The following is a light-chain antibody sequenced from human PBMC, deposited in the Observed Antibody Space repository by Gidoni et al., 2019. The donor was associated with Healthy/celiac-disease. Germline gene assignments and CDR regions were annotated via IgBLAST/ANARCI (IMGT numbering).Light chain of an antibody. Sequence: QSALTQPASVSGSPGQSITISCPGTSSAVGSYNLVSWYQQHPGKAPKLMIYEVSKRPSGVSNRFSGPKSGNTASLTISGLQAEDEADYYCCSYAGSSTFWVFGGGTKLTVL. J-gene: IGLJ3*02. CDR3: CSYAGSSTFWV. CDR2: EVS. CDR1: SSAVGSYNL. V-gene: IGLV2-23*02.